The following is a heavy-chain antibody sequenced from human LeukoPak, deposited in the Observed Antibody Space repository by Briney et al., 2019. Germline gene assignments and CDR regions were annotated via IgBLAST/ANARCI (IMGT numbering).Heavy chain of an antibody. CDR3: ARDLSGSYPGGIDY. D-gene: IGHD1-26*01. CDR2: ISGSGGST. Sequence: GGSLRLSCAASGFTFSSYGMSWVRQAPGKGLEWVSAISGSGGSTYYADSVKGRFTISRDNSKNTLYLQMNSLRAEDTAVYYCARDLSGSYPGGIDYWGQGTLVTVSS. J-gene: IGHJ4*02. V-gene: IGHV3-23*01. CDR1: GFTFSSYG.